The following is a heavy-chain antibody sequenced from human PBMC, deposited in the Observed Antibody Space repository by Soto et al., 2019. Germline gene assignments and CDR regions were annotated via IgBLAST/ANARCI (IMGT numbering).Heavy chain of an antibody. CDR2: ISKDGMNK. CDR1: GFSFSRYA. J-gene: IGHJ5*02. Sequence: QVRLVVSGGGGVQPGRSLRLSCTAAGFSFSRYAMYWFRQPPGKGLEWVAVISKDGMNKNYADSVKGRVTVSRDNANYSLDLQLNSLRGEDTAMYYCARDMYSSDYFVKWFEPCGQGTLVTGSS. CDR3: ARDMYSSDYFVKWFEP. D-gene: IGHD6-19*01. V-gene: IGHV3-30*04.